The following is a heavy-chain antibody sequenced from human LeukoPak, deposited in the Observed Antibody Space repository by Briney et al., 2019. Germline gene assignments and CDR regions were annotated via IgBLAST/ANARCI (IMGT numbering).Heavy chain of an antibody. CDR2: IGTTGSTR. CDR3: ASFDRYT. D-gene: IGHD1-1*01. Sequence: LEWVSYIGTTGSTRYYADSVKGRFTISRDNAKNSLYLQMNSLRAEDTAVYYCASFDRYTWGQGTLVTVSS. V-gene: IGHV3-48*01. J-gene: IGHJ5*02.